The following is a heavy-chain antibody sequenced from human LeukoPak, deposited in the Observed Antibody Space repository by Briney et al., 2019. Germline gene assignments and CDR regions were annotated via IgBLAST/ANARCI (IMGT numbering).Heavy chain of an antibody. J-gene: IGHJ4*02. CDR3: ARGHIQVDTARCLDY. D-gene: IGHD5-18*01. CDR2: IYYSGST. V-gene: IGHV4-39*01. Sequence: SETLSLTCTVSGGSISSSSYYWGWIRQPPGKGLEWIGSIYYSGSTYYNPSLKSRVTISVDTSKNQFSLKLCSVTAADTAVYYCARGHIQVDTARCLDYWGQGTLVTVSS. CDR1: GGSISSSSYY.